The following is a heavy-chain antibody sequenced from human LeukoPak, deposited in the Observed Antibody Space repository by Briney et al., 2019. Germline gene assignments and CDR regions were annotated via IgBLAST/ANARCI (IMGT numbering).Heavy chain of an antibody. V-gene: IGHV3-48*02. CDR2: GSSSGSTI. CDR1: GFTFSSYA. D-gene: IGHD3-22*01. CDR3: ARAIVGWFDL. Sequence: GGSLRLSCAASGFTFSSYAMSWVRRAPGKGLEWVSYGSSSGSTIHYADSVKGRFTISRDNAENSLYLQMNSLRDEDTAVYYCARAIVGWFDLWGQGTLVTVSS. J-gene: IGHJ5*02.